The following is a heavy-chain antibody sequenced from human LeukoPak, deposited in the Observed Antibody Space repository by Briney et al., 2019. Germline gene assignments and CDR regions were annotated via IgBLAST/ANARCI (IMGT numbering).Heavy chain of an antibody. V-gene: IGHV3-30*02. J-gene: IGHJ4*02. D-gene: IGHD3-22*01. CDR3: ARDEDDSSGYYGCDY. CDR1: GFTFSSYG. Sequence: GGSLRLSCATSGFTFSSYGMNWVRQAPGKGLEWLASIRSDNSDTYYADSVKGRFTISRDNAKNSLYLQMNSLRAEDTAVYYCARDEDDSSGYYGCDYWGQGTLVTVSS. CDR2: IRSDNSDT.